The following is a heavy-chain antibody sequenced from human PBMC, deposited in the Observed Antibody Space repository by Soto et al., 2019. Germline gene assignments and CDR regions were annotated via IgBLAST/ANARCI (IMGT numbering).Heavy chain of an antibody. CDR3: AKSLSALFSLGDFKY. V-gene: IGHV3-23*01. D-gene: IGHD2-21*01. CDR2: ISGSGTST. Sequence: ASLRLSCAASGFTFSSYALNWVRQAPGKGLEWVAEISGSGTSTYYAPSVKGRFIISSDSSKNTLYLRMYSLRAEDTAMYYCAKSLSALFSLGDFKYWGQGALVTVSS. J-gene: IGHJ4*02. CDR1: GFTFSSYA.